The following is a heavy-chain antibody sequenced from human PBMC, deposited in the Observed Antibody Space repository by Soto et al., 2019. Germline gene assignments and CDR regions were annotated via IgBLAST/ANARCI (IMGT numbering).Heavy chain of an antibody. CDR1: GGSISSGGYY. Sequence: SETLSLTCTVSGGSISSGGYYWSWIRQHPGKGLEWIGYIYYSGSTYYNPSLKSRVTISVDTSKNQFSLKLSSVTAADTAVYYCARGIRSMVRGVMIGPSYYCGMDVWGQGTTVTVSS. CDR3: ARGIRSMVRGVMIGPSYYCGMDV. V-gene: IGHV4-31*03. J-gene: IGHJ6*02. CDR2: IYYSGST. D-gene: IGHD3-10*01.